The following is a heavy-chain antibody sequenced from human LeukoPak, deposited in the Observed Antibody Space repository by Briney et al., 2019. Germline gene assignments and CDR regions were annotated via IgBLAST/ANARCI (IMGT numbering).Heavy chain of an antibody. V-gene: IGHV3-13*01. Sequence: PGGSLRLACAASGFTFSGYNMHWVRHPPGKGLEWVSTIDIGGDTYYPDSGKGRVTISRQKGKKSLYLQMKSRRAEDTAVYYCTRTSLSGWFDSWGQGPLATVSS. CDR3: TRTSLSGWFDS. CDR1: GFTFSGYN. D-gene: IGHD6-19*01. J-gene: IGHJ5*01. CDR2: IDIGGDT.